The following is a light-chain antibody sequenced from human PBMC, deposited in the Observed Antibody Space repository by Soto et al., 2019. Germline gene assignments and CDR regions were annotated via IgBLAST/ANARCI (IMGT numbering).Light chain of an antibody. CDR2: WAS. CDR3: QQFYVVPCT. V-gene: IGKV4-1*01. J-gene: IGKJ2*02. Sequence: DIVMTQSPDSLAVSLGERATINCKSSQSVLYSPNNKNYLAWYQQKPGQPPKLLIYWASTRESGVPDRFSGSGSGTDFTLTISSLQAEDVAVSYCQQFYVVPCTFGQGTKLEIK. CDR1: QSVLYSPNNKNY.